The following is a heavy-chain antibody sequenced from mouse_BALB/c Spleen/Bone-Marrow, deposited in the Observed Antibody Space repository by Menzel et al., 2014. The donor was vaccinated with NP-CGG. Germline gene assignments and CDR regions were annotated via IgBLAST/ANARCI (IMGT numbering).Heavy chain of an antibody. D-gene: IGHD2-1*01. Sequence: QVQLKESGAELARPGASVKLSRKASGYTFTSYWMQWVKQRPGQGLEWIGAIYPGDGDTRYTQKFKGKATLTADKSSSTAYMQLSSLASEDSAVYYCARGGNYAGYYFDYWGQGTTLTVSS. CDR1: GYTFTSYW. CDR2: IYPGDGDT. J-gene: IGHJ2*01. CDR3: ARGGNYAGYYFDY. V-gene: IGHV1-87*01.